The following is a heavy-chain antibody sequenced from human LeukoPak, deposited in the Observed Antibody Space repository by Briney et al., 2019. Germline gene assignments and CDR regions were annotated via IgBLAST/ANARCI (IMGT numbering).Heavy chain of an antibody. CDR2: ISRTGTTI. CDR1: GFTFNSYT. Sequence: GGSLRLSCAASGFTFNSYTMNWVRQAPGKGLEWISYISRTGTTIYYADSVKGRFTISRDNAKNSLYLQMNSLRSEDTGLYFGARDLGSGDHGLPVWGQGTLLTVSS. CDR3: ARDLGSGDHGLPV. J-gene: IGHJ4*02. D-gene: IGHD2-21*02. V-gene: IGHV3-48*01.